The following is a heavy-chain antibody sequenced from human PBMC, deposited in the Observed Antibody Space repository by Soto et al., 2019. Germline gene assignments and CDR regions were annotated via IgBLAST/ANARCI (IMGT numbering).Heavy chain of an antibody. Sequence: QITLKESGPTLVKPTQTLTLTCTFSGFSLSTSGVGVGWIRQPPGKALEWLALIYWNDDKRYSPSLKSRLTITKDTSKNQVVLTMTNMDPVDTATYYCAHSGCSGGSCYSVWFDPWGQGTLVTVSS. CDR1: GFSLSTSGVG. D-gene: IGHD2-15*01. V-gene: IGHV2-5*01. CDR3: AHSGCSGGSCYSVWFDP. CDR2: IYWNDDK. J-gene: IGHJ5*02.